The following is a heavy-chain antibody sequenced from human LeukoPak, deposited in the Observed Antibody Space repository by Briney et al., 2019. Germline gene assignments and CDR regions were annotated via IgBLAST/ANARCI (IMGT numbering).Heavy chain of an antibody. Sequence: SQTLSLTCAISGDSVSSNSAAWNWIRQSPSRGLEWLGRTYYRSKWYNDYAVSVKSRITINPDTSKNQFSLQLNSVTPEDTAVYYCARETGYCSGGSCYSTLNFDYWGQGTLVTVPS. CDR2: TYYRSKWYN. V-gene: IGHV6-1*01. CDR3: ARETGYCSGGSCYSTLNFDY. J-gene: IGHJ4*02. D-gene: IGHD2-15*01. CDR1: GDSVSSNSAA.